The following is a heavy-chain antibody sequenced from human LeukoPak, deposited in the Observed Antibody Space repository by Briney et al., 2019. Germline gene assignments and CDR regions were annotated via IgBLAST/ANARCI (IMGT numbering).Heavy chain of an antibody. J-gene: IGHJ4*02. Sequence: SETLSLTCAVYGGSFSGYYWSWIRQPPGKGLEWIGEINHSGSTNYNPSLKSRVTISVGTSKNQFSLKLSSVTAADTAVYYCARGPKSHYYDSSGYYPRIRYFDYWGQGTLVTVSS. V-gene: IGHV4-34*01. CDR1: GGSFSGYY. D-gene: IGHD3-22*01. CDR3: ARGPKSHYYDSSGYYPRIRYFDY. CDR2: INHSGST.